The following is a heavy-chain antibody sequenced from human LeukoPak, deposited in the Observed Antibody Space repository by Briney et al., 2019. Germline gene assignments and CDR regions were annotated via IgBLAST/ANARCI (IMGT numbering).Heavy chain of an antibody. CDR3: ARVPKAYCGGDCYSWRGNPDYFDY. D-gene: IGHD2-21*02. V-gene: IGHV4-38-2*02. CDR1: GYSISSGYY. CDR2: IYHSGST. Sequence: SETLSLTCTVSGYSISSGYYWGRIRQPPGKGLEWIGSIYHSGSTYYNPSLKSRVTISVDTSKNQFSLKLSSVTAADTAVYYCARVPKAYCGGDCYSWRGNPDYFDYWGQGTLVTVSS. J-gene: IGHJ4*02.